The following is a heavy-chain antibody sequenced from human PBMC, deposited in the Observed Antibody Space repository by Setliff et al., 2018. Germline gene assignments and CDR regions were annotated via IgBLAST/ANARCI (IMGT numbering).Heavy chain of an antibody. CDR1: GITLNNGR. CDR2: ITIKIDGETT. J-gene: IGHJ4*02. CDR3: TTVLRYGDFLVDY. D-gene: IGHD4-17*01. Sequence: PGGSMRLSWAVSGITLNNGRVSWVRQAPGKGLEWVGQITIKIDGETTYYGALAKGRFTISRDDSKNTLFLYMNSLKTEDTAIYYCTTVLRYGDFLVDYWGQGTAVTVSS. V-gene: IGHV3-15*01.